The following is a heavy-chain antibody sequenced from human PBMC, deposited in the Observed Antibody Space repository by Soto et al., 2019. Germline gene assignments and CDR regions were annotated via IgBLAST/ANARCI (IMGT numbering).Heavy chain of an antibody. Sequence: GASVKVSCKASGYTFTNYGIIWVRQAPGQGLEWMGWINTYNGNTNYAQNLQGRVTLTTDTSTSTAYMELRPLRSDDTAMYYCASAGRYGRSVYRLYYFDYWGQGTLVTVSS. J-gene: IGHJ4*02. V-gene: IGHV1-18*01. CDR2: INTYNGNT. D-gene: IGHD6-13*01. CDR3: ASAGRYGRSVYRLYYFDY. CDR1: GYTFTNYG.